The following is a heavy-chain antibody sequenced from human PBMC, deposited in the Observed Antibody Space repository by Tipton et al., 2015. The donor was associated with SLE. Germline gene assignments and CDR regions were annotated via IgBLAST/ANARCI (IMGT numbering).Heavy chain of an antibody. J-gene: IGHJ4*02. CDR2: IYTGGRT. D-gene: IGHD2-21*01. Sequence: TLSLTCTVSGGSIIGYYGSWIRQPAGKGPEWIGRIYTGGRTIHNPSLNSRVTMSLDTSKSQFSLKLTSVTAADTAVYYCARDWGGEALDFWGQGTLVTVSS. CDR3: ARDWGGEALDF. CDR1: GGSIIGYY. V-gene: IGHV4-4*07.